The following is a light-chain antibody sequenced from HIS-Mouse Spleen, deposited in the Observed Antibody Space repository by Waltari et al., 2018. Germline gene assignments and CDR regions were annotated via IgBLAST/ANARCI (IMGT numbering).Light chain of an antibody. CDR2: DAS. CDR1: QDISNY. Sequence: DIQMTKSQSSLSASVGDRVTITCQASQDISNYLNWYQQKPGKAPKLLIYDASNLETGVPSRFSGSGSGTDFTFTISSLQPEDIATYYCQQYDNLPPLTFGGGTKVEIK. CDR3: QQYDNLPPLT. J-gene: IGKJ4*01. V-gene: IGKV1-33*01.